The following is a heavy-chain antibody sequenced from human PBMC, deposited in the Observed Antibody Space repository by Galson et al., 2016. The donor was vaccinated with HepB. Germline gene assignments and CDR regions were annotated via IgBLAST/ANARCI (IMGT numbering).Heavy chain of an antibody. CDR1: GFTFFDYW. V-gene: IGHV3-7*01. J-gene: IGHJ3*02. CDR3: AGDSSPNILTTYFDAFDI. Sequence: SLRLSCAASGFTFFDYWMTWVRQAPGKGLEWVANIKRDGSETYYVDSVKGRFTISRDNAKNSLYLQMNSLRAADTAVYFVAGDSSPNILTTYFDAFDIWGQGTRVTVSS. D-gene: IGHD3-9*01. CDR2: IKRDGSET.